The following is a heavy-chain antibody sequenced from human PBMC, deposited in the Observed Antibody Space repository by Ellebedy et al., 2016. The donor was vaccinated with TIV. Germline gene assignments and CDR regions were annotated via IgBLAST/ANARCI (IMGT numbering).Heavy chain of an antibody. J-gene: IGHJ5*02. CDR3: VKGGYREIYYHSTAYDR. CDR1: GFTFANYA. CDR2: IRGRDGRT. D-gene: IGHD3-22*01. V-gene: IGHV3-23*01. Sequence: GESLKIPCAASGFTFANYAMTWVRQVPGKGLEWFSSIRGRDGRTSYTDSAKGRFTISRDIPKNTVNLQMDSLSAEDTAVYYCVKGGYREIYYHSTAYDRWGQGTLVTVSS.